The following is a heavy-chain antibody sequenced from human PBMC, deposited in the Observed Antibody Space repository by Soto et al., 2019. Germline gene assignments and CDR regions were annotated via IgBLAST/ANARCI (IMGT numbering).Heavy chain of an antibody. J-gene: IGHJ3*02. V-gene: IGHV3-20*04. Sequence: EVQLVESGGGVVRPGGSLRLSCAASGFTFDDYGMSWVRQAPGKGLEWVSGINWNGGSTGYADSEKGRYTISKDNAKKCPYLQMNSLTTKDTALYYCARGHGTYYYDCSGYRDAFDIWGQGTMVTVSS. D-gene: IGHD3-22*01. CDR2: INWNGGST. CDR3: ARGHGTYYYDCSGYRDAFDI. CDR1: GFTFDDYG.